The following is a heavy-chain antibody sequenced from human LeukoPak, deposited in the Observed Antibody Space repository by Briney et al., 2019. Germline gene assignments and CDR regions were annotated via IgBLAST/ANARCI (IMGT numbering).Heavy chain of an antibody. D-gene: IGHD2-8*01. J-gene: IGHJ4*02. CDR1: GFTFSRYW. CDR2: INRDGSET. V-gene: IGHV3-74*03. Sequence: PGGSLRLFCAASGFTFSRYWMYWVRQAPGKGLVWVSGINRDGSETKYADSVKGRFTISRDNTENTLYLQMNSLRAEDTALYYCVRMLDSDYWGQGTLVTVSS. CDR3: VRMLDSDY.